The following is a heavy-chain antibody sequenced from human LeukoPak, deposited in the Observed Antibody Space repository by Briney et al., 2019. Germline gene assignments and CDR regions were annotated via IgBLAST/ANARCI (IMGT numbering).Heavy chain of an antibody. CDR3: ARYFLEWVKNWFDP. V-gene: IGHV4-59*01. CDR1: GGSISSYY. J-gene: IGHJ5*02. D-gene: IGHD3-3*01. Sequence: SETLSLTCTVLGGSISSYYWSWIRQPPGKGLEWIGYIYYSGTTNYNPSLKSRVTISVDTSKNQFSLKLRSVTAADTAVYYCARYFLEWVKNWFDPWGQGTLVTVSP. CDR2: IYYSGTT.